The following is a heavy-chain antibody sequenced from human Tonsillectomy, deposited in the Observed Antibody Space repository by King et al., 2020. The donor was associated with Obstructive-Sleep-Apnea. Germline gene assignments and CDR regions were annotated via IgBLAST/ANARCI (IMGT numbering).Heavy chain of an antibody. V-gene: IGHV3-74*01. D-gene: IGHD3/OR15-3a*01. CDR2: IDSDGSST. CDR1: GFTFYSYW. Sequence: VQLVESGGGLVQPGGSLRLSCAASGFTFYSYWMHWVRQAPGKGLVWVSRIDSDGSSTSYGDSVKGRFTISRDNAKTTLYLQMNSLRAEDTAVYYCARSTVFGLLIYYGMDVWGQGTTVTVSS. J-gene: IGHJ6*02. CDR3: ARSTVFGLLIYYGMDV.